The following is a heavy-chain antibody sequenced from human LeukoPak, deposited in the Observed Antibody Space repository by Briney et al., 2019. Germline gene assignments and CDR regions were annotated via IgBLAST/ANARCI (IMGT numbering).Heavy chain of an antibody. D-gene: IGHD3-10*01. CDR2: ISWDGGST. CDR3: AKASYYGSGSHVDY. CDR1: GFTFDDYT. J-gene: IGHJ4*02. Sequence: GGSLRLSCAASGFTFDDYTMHWVRHAPGKGLEWVSLISWDGGSTYYADSVKGRFTISRDNSKNSLYLQMNSLRAEGTALYYCAKASYYGSGSHVDYWGQGTLVTVSS. V-gene: IGHV3-43*01.